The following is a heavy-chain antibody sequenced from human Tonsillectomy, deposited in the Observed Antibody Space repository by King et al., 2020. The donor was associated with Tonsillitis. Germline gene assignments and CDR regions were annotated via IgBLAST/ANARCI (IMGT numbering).Heavy chain of an antibody. V-gene: IGHV3-30*02. CDR2: IRFDGSNK. J-gene: IGHJ5*02. CDR3: AKQAVVRGVISRWFDP. Sequence: VQLVESGGGVVQPGGSLRLSCAASGFTFSSYGMHWVRQAPGKGLEWVTFIRFDGSNKYYADSVKGRFTISRDNSKNTLYLQMNSLRAEDTAVYYCAKQAVVRGVISRWFDPWGQGTLVTVSS. CDR1: GFTFSSYG. D-gene: IGHD3-10*01.